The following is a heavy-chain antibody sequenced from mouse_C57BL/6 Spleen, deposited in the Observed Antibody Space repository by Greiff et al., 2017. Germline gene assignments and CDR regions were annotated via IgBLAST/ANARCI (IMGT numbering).Heavy chain of an antibody. CDR1: GYTFTSYW. CDR3: ARNYYGSSSFDD. Sequence: QVQLQQPGAELVRPGSSVKLSCKASGYTFTSYWMHWVKQRPIQGLEWIGNIDPSDSETHYNQKFKDKATLTVDKSSSTAYMQLSSLTSEDSAVYYCARNYYGSSSFDDWGQGTTLTVSS. D-gene: IGHD1-1*01. V-gene: IGHV1-52*01. CDR2: IDPSDSET. J-gene: IGHJ2*01.